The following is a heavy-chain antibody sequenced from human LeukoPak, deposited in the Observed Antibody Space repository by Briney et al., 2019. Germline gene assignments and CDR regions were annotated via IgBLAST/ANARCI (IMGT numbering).Heavy chain of an antibody. V-gene: IGHV1-18*01. CDR2: IMDYNGNT. J-gene: IGHJ6*02. Sequence: ASVKISCKASDYNFRSYGFNWVRQAPGQGLEWMGWIMDYNGNTKFAQKFQGRITLTTDTSTSTAYMELRSLRSDDTAIYYCARVTLSGVIIRPGMDVWGQGTTATVSS. D-gene: IGHD3-10*01. CDR1: DYNFRSYG. CDR3: ARVTLSGVIIRPGMDV.